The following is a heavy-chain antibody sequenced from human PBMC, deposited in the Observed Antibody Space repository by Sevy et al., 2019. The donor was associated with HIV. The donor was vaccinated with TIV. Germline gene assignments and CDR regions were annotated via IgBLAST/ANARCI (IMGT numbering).Heavy chain of an antibody. V-gene: IGHV3-30-3*01. J-gene: IGHJ6*02. Sequence: GGSLRLSCTASGFTFSTHAAHWVRQAPGKGLEWVAVISYDGHMKYYADSVKGRFTISRDNSNSALYMDMNSLRPDDTARYYCARGGSGSFDPFYYYYDMDVWGQGTTVTVSS. CDR1: GFTFSTHA. CDR2: ISYDGHMK. CDR3: ARGGSGSFDPFYYYYDMDV. D-gene: IGHD3-10*01.